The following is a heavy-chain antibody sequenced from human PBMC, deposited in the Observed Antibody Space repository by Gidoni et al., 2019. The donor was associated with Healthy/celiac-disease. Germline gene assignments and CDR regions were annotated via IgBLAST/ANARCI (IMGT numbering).Heavy chain of an antibody. J-gene: IGHJ4*02. CDR3: AKTPAAVVVPAGSHLDY. Sequence: EVQLLESGGGLVQPGGSLRLSCAASGFPFSSSAMSWVRQAPGKGLEWVSAISGSGGSTYYADSVKGRFTISRENSKNTLYLQMNSLRAEDTAVYYCAKTPAAVVVPAGSHLDYWGQGTLVTVSS. CDR2: ISGSGGST. V-gene: IGHV3-23*01. CDR1: GFPFSSSA. D-gene: IGHD2-2*01.